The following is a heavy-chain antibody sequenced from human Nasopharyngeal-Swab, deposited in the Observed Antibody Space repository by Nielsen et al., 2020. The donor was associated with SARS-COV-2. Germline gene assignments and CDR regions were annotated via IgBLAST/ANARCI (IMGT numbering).Heavy chain of an antibody. CDR3: ARGSSWYEEIDY. D-gene: IGHD6-13*01. V-gene: IGHV1-8*01. CDR1: GYTFTSYD. J-gene: IGHJ4*02. CDR2: MNPNSGNT. Sequence: ASVKVSCKAYGYTFTSYDINWVRQATGQGLEWMGWMNPNSGNTGYAQKFQGRVTMTRNTSISTAYMELSSLRSEDTAVYYCARGSSWYEEIDYWGQGTLVTVSS.